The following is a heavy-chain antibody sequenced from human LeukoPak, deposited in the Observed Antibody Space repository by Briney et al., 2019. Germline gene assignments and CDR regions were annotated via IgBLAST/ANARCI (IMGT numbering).Heavy chain of an antibody. Sequence: ASVKVSCKASGYTFTAYYMHWVRQAPGQGLEWMGWINPNSGGTNFAQKFQGRVTMTTDTSTSTAYMELRSLRSDDTAVYYCARTEYYYGSGSYYNYWGQGTLVTVSS. J-gene: IGHJ4*02. CDR3: ARTEYYYGSGSYYNY. CDR2: INPNSGGT. D-gene: IGHD3-10*01. CDR1: GYTFTAYY. V-gene: IGHV1-2*02.